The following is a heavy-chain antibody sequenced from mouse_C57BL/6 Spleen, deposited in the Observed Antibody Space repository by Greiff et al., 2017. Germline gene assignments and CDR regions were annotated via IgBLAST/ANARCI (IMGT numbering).Heavy chain of an antibody. CDR1: GYAFSSSW. Sequence: VKLLQSGPELVKPGASVKISCKASGYAFSSSWLHWVQPRPGQGLEWIGWIYPGDGATNYNGKFQGKATLTADKSSSTANMQLSSLTSEDSAVYVCARADYDGFAYWGQGTLVTGSA. CDR3: ARADYDGFAY. CDR2: IYPGDGAT. D-gene: IGHD2-4*01. J-gene: IGHJ3*01. V-gene: IGHV1-82*01.